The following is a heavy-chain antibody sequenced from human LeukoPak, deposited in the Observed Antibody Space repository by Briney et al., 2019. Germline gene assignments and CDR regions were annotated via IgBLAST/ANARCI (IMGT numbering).Heavy chain of an antibody. V-gene: IGHV5-51*01. Sequence: GGSLKISCKGSGYSFTSYWIGWVRQMPGKGLEWMGIIYPGDSDTRYSPSFQGQVTISADKSISTAYLQWSSLKASDTAMYYCARPYGSGSYLYYFDYWGQGTLVTVSS. CDR2: IYPGDSDT. CDR1: GYSFTSYW. D-gene: IGHD3-10*01. J-gene: IGHJ4*02. CDR3: ARPYGSGSYLYYFDY.